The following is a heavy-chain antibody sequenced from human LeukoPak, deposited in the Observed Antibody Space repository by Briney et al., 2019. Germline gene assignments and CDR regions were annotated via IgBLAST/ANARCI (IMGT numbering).Heavy chain of an antibody. Sequence: GASVKVSCKASGYTFTGYYMHWVRQAPGQGLEWMGWINPNSGGTNYAQKFQGWVTMTRDTSISTAYMELSRLRSDDTAVYYCARGPYYYGSARGYFDYWGQGTLVTVSS. CDR2: INPNSGGT. J-gene: IGHJ4*02. V-gene: IGHV1-2*04. CDR1: GYTFTGYY. CDR3: ARGPYYYGSARGYFDY. D-gene: IGHD3-10*01.